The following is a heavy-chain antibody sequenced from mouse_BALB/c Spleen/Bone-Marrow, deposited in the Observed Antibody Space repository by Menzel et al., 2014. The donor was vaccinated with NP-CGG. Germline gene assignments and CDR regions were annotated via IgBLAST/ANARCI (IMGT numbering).Heavy chain of an antibody. CDR2: INSNGGST. J-gene: IGHJ3*01. Sequence: EVQRVESGGGLVQPGGSLKLSCAASGFTFSSCGMSWVRQTPDKRLELVATINSNGGSTYYPDSVKGRFTISRDKAKNTLYLQMSSLKSEDTAMYYCARDPLYYYAWGQGTLVTVSA. D-gene: IGHD1-1*01. CDR1: GFTFSSCG. V-gene: IGHV5-6-3*01. CDR3: ARDPLYYYA.